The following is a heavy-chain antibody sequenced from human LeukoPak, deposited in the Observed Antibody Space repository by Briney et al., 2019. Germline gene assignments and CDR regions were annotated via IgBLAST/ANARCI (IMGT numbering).Heavy chain of an antibody. J-gene: IGHJ5*02. CDR2: IYTSGST. CDR1: GGSISSGSYY. CDR3: ARGDIVVYSSNLGNWFDP. D-gene: IGHD5-12*01. V-gene: IGHV4-61*02. Sequence: SETLSLTCTVSGGSISSGSYYWSWIRQPAGKGLEWIGLIYTSGSTNYNPSLKSRVTISADASKNQFSLKLSSVTAADTAVYYCARGDIVVYSSNLGNWFDPWGQGTPVTVSS.